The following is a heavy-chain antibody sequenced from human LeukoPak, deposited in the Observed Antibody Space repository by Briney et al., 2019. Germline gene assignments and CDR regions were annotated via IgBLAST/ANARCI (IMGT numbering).Heavy chain of an antibody. V-gene: IGHV3-21*01. J-gene: IGHJ6*02. Sequence: GGSLRLSCAASGFTFSSYSMNWVRQAPGKGLEWVSSISSSSSYIYYADSVKGRFTISRDNAKNSLYLQMNSLRAEDTAVYHCAREGQLVLGYYYGMDVWGQGTTVTVSS. D-gene: IGHD6-6*01. CDR2: ISSSSSYI. CDR1: GFTFSSYS. CDR3: AREGQLVLGYYYGMDV.